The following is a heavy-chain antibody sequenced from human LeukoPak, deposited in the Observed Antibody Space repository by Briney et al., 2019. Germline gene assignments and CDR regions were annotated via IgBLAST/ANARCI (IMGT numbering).Heavy chain of an antibody. CDR2: IGWNSVSI. V-gene: IGHV3-9*01. J-gene: IGHJ4*02. D-gene: IGHD2-15*01. Sequence: GGSLRLSCVASGFTFDDYAMHWVRQAPGKGLEWVSAIGWNSVSIRYADSVKERLTIIRDNTKISPDLQMNSLRAEDTALYYCVKGYCSGGSCYRGAYDFDYWGQGTLVTVSS. CDR3: VKGYCSGGSCYRGAYDFDY. CDR1: GFTFDDYA.